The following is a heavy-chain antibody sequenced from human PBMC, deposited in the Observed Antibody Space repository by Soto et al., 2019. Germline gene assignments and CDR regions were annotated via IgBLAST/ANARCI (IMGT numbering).Heavy chain of an antibody. CDR3: AKDPNRIAAAGPHPI. V-gene: IGHV3-23*01. Sequence: GGSLRLSCAASGFTFSSYAMSWVRQAPGKGLEWVSAISGSGGSTYYADSVKGRFTISRDNSKNTLYQQMNSLRAEDTAVYDGAKDPNRIAAAGPHPIWGQGTLVTVSS. CDR1: GFTFSSYA. J-gene: IGHJ4*02. CDR2: ISGSGGST. D-gene: IGHD6-13*01.